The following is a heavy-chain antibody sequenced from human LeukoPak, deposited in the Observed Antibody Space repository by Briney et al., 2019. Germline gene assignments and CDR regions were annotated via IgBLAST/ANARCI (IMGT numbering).Heavy chain of an antibody. Sequence: PGGSLRLSCAASGFTFSSYAMSWVRQAPGKGLEWVGRIKSKTDGGTTDYAAPVKGRFTISRDDSKNTLYLQMNSLKTEDTAVYYCTTDSRPYGSGSRWGQGTLVTVSS. CDR2: IKSKTDGGTT. V-gene: IGHV3-15*01. CDR1: GFTFSSYA. J-gene: IGHJ4*02. D-gene: IGHD3-10*01. CDR3: TTDSRPYGSGSR.